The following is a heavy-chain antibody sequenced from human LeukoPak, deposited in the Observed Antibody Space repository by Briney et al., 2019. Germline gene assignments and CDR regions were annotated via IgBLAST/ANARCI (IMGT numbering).Heavy chain of an antibody. CDR1: GYTFTSYG. V-gene: IGHV1-8*02. D-gene: IGHD2-2*01. Sequence: ASVKLFCEASGYTFTSYGTSWVRHAPAQGLEWMGWLNPNSGNTGYAQKFQGRHTKTRNTSISTAHMELRTLRCEHTRVYYCERRYQLLYYYYGIDVWRQETRVTV. CDR2: LNPNSGNT. J-gene: IGHJ6*02. CDR3: ERRYQLLYYYYGIDV.